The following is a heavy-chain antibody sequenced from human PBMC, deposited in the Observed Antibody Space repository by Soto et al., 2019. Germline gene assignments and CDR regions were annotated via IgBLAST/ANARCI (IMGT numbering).Heavy chain of an antibody. CDR1: GGSISSGDYY. D-gene: IGHD7-27*01. CDR3: ARDLWARTDAFDI. V-gene: IGHV4-30-4*01. J-gene: IGHJ3*02. CDR2: IYYSGRT. Sequence: QVQLQESGPGLVKPSQTLSLTCTVSGGSISSGDYYWSWIRQPPGKGLEWIGYIYYSGRTYYNPSLKIRITISLDTSKNQFSLKLTSVTAADTAVYYCARDLWARTDAFDIWGQGTMVTVSS.